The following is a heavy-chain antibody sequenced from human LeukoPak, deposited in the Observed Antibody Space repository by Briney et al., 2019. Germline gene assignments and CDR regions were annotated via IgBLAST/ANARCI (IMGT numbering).Heavy chain of an antibody. D-gene: IGHD3-10*01. CDR3: AKDSRAMYYYYYMDV. CDR2: IKQDGSEK. J-gene: IGHJ6*03. Sequence: GGSLRLSCAASGFTFSSYWMSWVRQAPGKGLEWVANIKQDGSEKYYVDSVKGRFTISRDNAKNSLYLQMNSLRAEDTAVYYCAKDSRAMYYYYYMDVWGKGTTVTISS. V-gene: IGHV3-7*01. CDR1: GFTFSSYW.